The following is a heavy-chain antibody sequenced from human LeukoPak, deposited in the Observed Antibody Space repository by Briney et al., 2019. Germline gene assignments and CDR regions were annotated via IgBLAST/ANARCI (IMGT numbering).Heavy chain of an antibody. V-gene: IGHV4-30-2*01. Sequence: PSETLSLTCTVSGGSISSGGHYWTWIRQPPGKGLEWIGYIYHSTNIYYNPSLKSRVSISVGGSKNQFSLKLTSVTAADTAIYYCARINWVATVIVFDFWGQGTLVTVSS. D-gene: IGHD4-11*01. J-gene: IGHJ4*02. CDR3: ARINWVATVIVFDF. CDR1: GGSISSGGHY. CDR2: IYHSTNI.